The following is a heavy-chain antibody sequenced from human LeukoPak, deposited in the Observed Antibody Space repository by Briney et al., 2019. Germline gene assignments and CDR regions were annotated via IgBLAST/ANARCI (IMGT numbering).Heavy chain of an antibody. CDR3: ARDRVGEAAPGVLDF. V-gene: IGHV1-2*02. Sequence: GASVKVSCKASGYTFTSYGISWVRQAPGQGLEWMGWINPSNGVTNFAQTFRGRVALTRDTSIDTVYMDLTSLKFDDTAVYYCARDRVGEAAPGVLDFWGQGTLVSVSS. D-gene: IGHD2-8*01. CDR1: GYTFTSYG. J-gene: IGHJ4*02. CDR2: INPSNGVT.